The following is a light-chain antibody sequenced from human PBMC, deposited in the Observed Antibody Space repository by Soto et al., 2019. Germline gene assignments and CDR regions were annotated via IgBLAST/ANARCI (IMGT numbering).Light chain of an antibody. Sequence: QSALTQPASVSGSPGQSITISCTGTSSDVGGYNYVSWYQQHPGKAPKLMIYEVSNRPSGVSNRFSGSKSGNTASLTISGLQAEDGAVYYCSSYTSTSTRVLFGGGTKLTVL. V-gene: IGLV2-14*01. CDR2: EVS. CDR1: SSDVGGYNY. J-gene: IGLJ2*01. CDR3: SSYTSTSTRVL.